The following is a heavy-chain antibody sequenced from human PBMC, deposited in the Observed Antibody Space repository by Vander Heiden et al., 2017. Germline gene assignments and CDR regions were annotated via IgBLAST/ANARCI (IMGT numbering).Heavy chain of an antibody. J-gene: IGHJ5*02. D-gene: IGHD2-2*01. V-gene: IGHV1-69*01. CDR3: ARARWDIVVVPAAPDVVHWFDP. Sequence: QVQLVQSGAEVKKPGSSVKVSCKASGDSSSSYPITSVRQAPRQGLEWREGIIPIFGTANYGQKFQGRVTSTADGSTSTAYMELSRLRFEDTAVYYCARARWDIVVVPAAPDVVHWFDPWGQGTLVTVSS. CDR2: IIPIFGTA. CDR1: GDSSSSYP.